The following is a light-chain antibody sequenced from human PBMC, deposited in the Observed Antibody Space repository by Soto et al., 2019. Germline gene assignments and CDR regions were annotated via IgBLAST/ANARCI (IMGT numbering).Light chain of an antibody. Sequence: QSALTQPASVSGSPGQSITISCTGTSSDIGGYNFVSWFQQHPAKAPKLMIYEVSHRASRVSSRFSGSKSGNTASLTISGLQAEDEADYYCSSYGSGTTLVLFGEGTKLTVL. CDR3: SSYGSGTTLVL. CDR1: SSDIGGYNF. V-gene: IGLV2-14*01. CDR2: EVS. J-gene: IGLJ2*01.